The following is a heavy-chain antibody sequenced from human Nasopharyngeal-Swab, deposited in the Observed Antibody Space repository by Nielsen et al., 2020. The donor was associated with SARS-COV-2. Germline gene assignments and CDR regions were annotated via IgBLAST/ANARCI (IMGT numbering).Heavy chain of an antibody. Sequence: WIRQPPGEGLEWIGEINHSGSTNYNPSLKSRVTISVDTSKNQFSLKLSSVTAADTAVYYCARGHRYGDLDYWGQGTLVTVSS. CDR3: ARGHRYGDLDY. J-gene: IGHJ4*02. CDR2: INHSGST. D-gene: IGHD4-17*01. V-gene: IGHV4-34*01.